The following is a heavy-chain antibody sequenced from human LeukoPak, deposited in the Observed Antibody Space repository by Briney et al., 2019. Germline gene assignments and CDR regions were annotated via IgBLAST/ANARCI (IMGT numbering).Heavy chain of an antibody. CDR2: IIPIFGTA. CDR3: ARGAAMVIGAFDI. Sequence: SVKVSCKASRGTFSSYAISWVRQAPGQGLEWMGGIIPIFGTANYAQKFQGRVTITTDESTSTAYMEPSSLRSEDTAVYYCARGAAMVIGAFDIWGQGTMVTVSS. V-gene: IGHV1-69*05. J-gene: IGHJ3*02. D-gene: IGHD5-18*01. CDR1: RGTFSSYA.